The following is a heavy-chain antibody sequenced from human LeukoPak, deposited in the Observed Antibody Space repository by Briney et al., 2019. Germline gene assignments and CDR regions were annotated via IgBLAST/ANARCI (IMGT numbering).Heavy chain of an antibody. CDR3: ARAKGPGYSSGWYLDH. CDR2: IYYSGGT. J-gene: IGHJ4*02. Sequence: SQTLSLTCTVSGGSISSGGYYWSWIRQHPGKGLEWIGYIYYSGGTYYNPSLKSRVTISVDTSKNQFSLKLSSVTAADTAVYYCARAKGPGYSSGWYLDHWGQGTLVTVSS. CDR1: GGSISSGGYY. D-gene: IGHD6-19*01. V-gene: IGHV4-31*03.